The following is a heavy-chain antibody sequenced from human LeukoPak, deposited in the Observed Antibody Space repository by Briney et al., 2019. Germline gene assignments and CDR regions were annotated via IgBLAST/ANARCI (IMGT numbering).Heavy chain of an antibody. J-gene: IGHJ3*02. Sequence: GGSLRLSCAASGFTFSSYWMHWVRHAPGKGLVWVSRINSDGSSTSYADSVKGRFTISRDNAKNTLYLQMNSLRAEDTAVYYCASFSGLPADAFDIWGQGTMVTVSS. CDR2: INSDGSST. CDR1: GFTFSSYW. V-gene: IGHV3-74*01. CDR3: ASFSGLPADAFDI.